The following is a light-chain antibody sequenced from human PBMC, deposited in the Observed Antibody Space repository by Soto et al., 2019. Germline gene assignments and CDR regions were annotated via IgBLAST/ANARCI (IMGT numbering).Light chain of an antibody. J-gene: IGLJ2*01. CDR3: SSYTSSSTLL. CDR1: SSDVGAYNY. Sequence: QSALTQPASVSGSPGQSITISCTGTSSDVGAYNYVSWYQQHPGKAPKLMIYDVSNRPSGVSNRFSGSKSDNTASLTISGLQAEDEADYYCSSYTSSSTLLFGGGTKLTVL. V-gene: IGLV2-14*01. CDR2: DVS.